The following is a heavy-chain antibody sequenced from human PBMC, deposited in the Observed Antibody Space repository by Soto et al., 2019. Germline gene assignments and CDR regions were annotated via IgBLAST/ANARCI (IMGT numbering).Heavy chain of an antibody. J-gene: IGHJ4*02. Sequence: KPSETLSLTCTVSGGSVSSGSYYWSWIRQPPGKGLEWIGYIYYSGSTNYNPSLKSRVAISVDTSKNQFSLKLSSVTAADTAVYYCARGVAAAGRRGLFDYWGQGTLVTVSS. CDR1: GGSVSSGSYY. CDR3: ARGVAAAGRRGLFDY. CDR2: IYYSGST. V-gene: IGHV4-61*01. D-gene: IGHD6-13*01.